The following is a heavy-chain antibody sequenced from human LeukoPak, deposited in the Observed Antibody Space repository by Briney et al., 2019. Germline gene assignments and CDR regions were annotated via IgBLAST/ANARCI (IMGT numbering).Heavy chain of an antibody. CDR1: GGSISSSSYY. Sequence: PSETLSLTCTVSGGSISSSSYYWGWIRQPPGKGLEWIGSIYYSGSTYYNPSLKSRVTISVDTSKNQFSLKVTSVTAADTAEYYCARAPQPVVFGAFDIWGQGTMVTVSS. CDR2: IYYSGST. V-gene: IGHV4-39*07. J-gene: IGHJ3*02. CDR3: ARAPQPVVFGAFDI. D-gene: IGHD3-22*01.